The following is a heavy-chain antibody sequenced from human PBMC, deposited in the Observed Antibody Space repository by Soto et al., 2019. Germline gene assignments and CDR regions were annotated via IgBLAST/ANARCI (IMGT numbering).Heavy chain of an antibody. D-gene: IGHD3-22*01. V-gene: IGHV1-69*13. J-gene: IGHJ6*02. Sequence: SVKVSCKASGGTFSSCAISWVRQAPGQGLEWMGGIIPIFGTANYAQKFQGRVTITADESTSTAYMELSSLRSEDTAVYYCARGGSSGYYSYYYYYYGMYVWGQGTTVTVSS. CDR3: ARGGSSGYYSYYYYYYGMYV. CDR2: IIPIFGTA. CDR1: GGTFSSCA.